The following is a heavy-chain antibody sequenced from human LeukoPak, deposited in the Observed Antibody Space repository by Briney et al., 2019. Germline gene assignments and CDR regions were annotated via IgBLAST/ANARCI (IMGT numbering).Heavy chain of an antibody. CDR3: AKDRTAGNYYYMDV. CDR2: IRYDGSNK. CDR1: GFTFSNYA. Sequence: GGSLRLSCAASGFTFSNYAMTWVRQAPGKGLEWVAFIRYDGSNKYYADSVKGRFTISRDNSKNTLYLQMNSLRAEDTAVYYCAKDRTAGNYYYMDVWGKGTTVTVSS. D-gene: IGHD6-25*01. V-gene: IGHV3-30*02. J-gene: IGHJ6*03.